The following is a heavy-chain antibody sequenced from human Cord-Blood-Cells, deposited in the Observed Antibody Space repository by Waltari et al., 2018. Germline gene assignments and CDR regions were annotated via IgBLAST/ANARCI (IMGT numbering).Heavy chain of an antibody. J-gene: IGHJ6*02. D-gene: IGHD3-9*01. V-gene: IGHV1-69*01. Sequence: QVQLVQSGAEVKKPGSSVKVSCKASGGTFSSSAIIWVRQAPAQGLAWMGGIIPIFGTANYAQKFQGRVTITADESTSTAYMELSSLRSEDTAVYYCARAGYDILTGYSYYYGMDVWGQGTTVTVSS. CDR2: IIPIFGTA. CDR1: GGTFSSSA. CDR3: ARAGYDILTGYSYYYGMDV.